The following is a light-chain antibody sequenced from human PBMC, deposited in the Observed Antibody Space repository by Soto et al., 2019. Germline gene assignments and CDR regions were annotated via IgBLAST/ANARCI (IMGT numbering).Light chain of an antibody. CDR1: SSNIVAGYD. Sequence: QSVLTPPPSVSGAPGQRVTISCTGSSSNIVAGYDVHWYPKLPATAPKLLIFSNTTPPSGVPDRFSGSKSATSASLAITVLQPADDADYYCQSYESSLTDYVFGTGPKLTVL. CDR2: SNT. J-gene: IGLJ1*01. CDR3: QSYESSLTDYV. V-gene: IGLV1-40*01.